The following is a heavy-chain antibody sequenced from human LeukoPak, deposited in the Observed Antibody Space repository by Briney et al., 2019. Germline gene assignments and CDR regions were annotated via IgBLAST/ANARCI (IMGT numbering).Heavy chain of an antibody. Sequence: GGSLRLSCTASGFTVSSNYMTWVRQAPGKGLEWVSSISSSSYIYYADSVKGRFTISRDNAKNSLYLQMNSLRADDTALYYCAREIPGASSDYWGQGTLVTVSS. V-gene: IGHV3-69-1*01. CDR3: AREIPGASSDY. J-gene: IGHJ4*02. D-gene: IGHD4-17*01. CDR2: ISSSSYI. CDR1: GFTVSSNY.